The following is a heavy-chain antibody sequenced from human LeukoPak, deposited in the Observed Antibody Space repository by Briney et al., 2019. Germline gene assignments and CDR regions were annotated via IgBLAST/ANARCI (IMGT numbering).Heavy chain of an antibody. D-gene: IGHD6-19*01. V-gene: IGHV4-4*07. Sequence: SETLSLTCTVAGGFISSYYWSWIRQPAGKGLEWIGRIYTSGSTNYNPSLKSRVTMSVDTSKNQFSLKLSSVTATDTAVYYCARGDAVADLYYFDYWGQGTLVTVSS. CDR3: ARGDAVADLYYFDY. J-gene: IGHJ4*02. CDR2: IYTSGST. CDR1: GGFISSYY.